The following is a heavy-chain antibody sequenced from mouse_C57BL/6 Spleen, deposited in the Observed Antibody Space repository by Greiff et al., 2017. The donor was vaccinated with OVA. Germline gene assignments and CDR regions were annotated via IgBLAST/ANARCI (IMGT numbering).Heavy chain of an antibody. Sequence: VQLQQSGPGLVQPSQSLSITCTVSGFSLTSYGVHWVRQSPGKGLEWLGVIWRGGSTDYNAAVMSRLSITKDNSKSQVFFKMNSLQADDTAIYYCAILYYSNSMDYWGQGTSVTVSS. D-gene: IGHD2-5*01. CDR2: IWRGGST. CDR1: GFSLTSYG. J-gene: IGHJ4*01. CDR3: AILYYSNSMDY. V-gene: IGHV2-5*01.